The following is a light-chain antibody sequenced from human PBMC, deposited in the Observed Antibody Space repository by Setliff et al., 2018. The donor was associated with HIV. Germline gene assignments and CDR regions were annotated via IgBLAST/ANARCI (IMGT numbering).Light chain of an antibody. CDR2: EVG. V-gene: IGLV2-14*01. J-gene: IGLJ1*01. CDR3: CSYTSSTTLV. CDR1: SSDVGGYDY. Sequence: QSVLTQPASVSGSPGQSITISCTGTSSDVGGYDYVSWYQQHPGKVPKLMLYEVGHRPSGVSNRFSGSKSGNTASLTISGLQAEDEADYYCCSYTSSTTLVFGTGTKVTVL.